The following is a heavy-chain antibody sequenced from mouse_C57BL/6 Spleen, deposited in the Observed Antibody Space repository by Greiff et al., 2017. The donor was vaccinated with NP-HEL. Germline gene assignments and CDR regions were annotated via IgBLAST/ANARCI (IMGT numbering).Heavy chain of an antibody. D-gene: IGHD4-1*01. Sequence: VQRVESGPGLVQPSQSLSITCTVSGFSLTSYGVHWVRQSPGKGLEWLGVIWSGGSTDYNAAFISRLSISKDNSKSQVFFKMNSLQADDTAIYYCASQTGTLYYFDYWGQGTTLTVSS. J-gene: IGHJ2*01. CDR3: ASQTGTLYYFDY. CDR1: GFSLTSYG. CDR2: IWSGGST. V-gene: IGHV2-2*01.